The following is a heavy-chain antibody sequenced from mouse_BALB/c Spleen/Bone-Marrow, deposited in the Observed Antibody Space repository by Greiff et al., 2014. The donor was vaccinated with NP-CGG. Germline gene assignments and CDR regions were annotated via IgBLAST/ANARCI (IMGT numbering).Heavy chain of an antibody. V-gene: IGHV14-3*02. D-gene: IGHD1-1*01. CDR3: ARYYYGSRMFAY. Sequence: VQLQQPGAELVKPGASVKLSCTASGFNIKDTYMYWVKQRPEQGLEWIGRIDPANGNTKYDPKFQDKATITADTSSNTAYLQPSSLTSEDTAGYYGARYYYGSRMFAYGGQGTLVTVAA. CDR2: IDPANGNT. J-gene: IGHJ3*01. CDR1: GFNIKDTY.